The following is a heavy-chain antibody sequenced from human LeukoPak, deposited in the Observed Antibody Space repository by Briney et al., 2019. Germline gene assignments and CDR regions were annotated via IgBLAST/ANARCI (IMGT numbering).Heavy chain of an antibody. CDR1: GFTFSSYA. Sequence: GGSLRLSCAASGFTFSSYAMTWVRQAPGKGLEWVSAIGGSGTNTYYADSVRGRFTISRDNAKNSLYLQMNSLRAEDTADYYCARERGSPDLFDPWGQGTLVTVSS. J-gene: IGHJ5*02. V-gene: IGHV3-23*01. CDR2: IGGSGTNT. D-gene: IGHD1-14*01. CDR3: ARERGSPDLFDP.